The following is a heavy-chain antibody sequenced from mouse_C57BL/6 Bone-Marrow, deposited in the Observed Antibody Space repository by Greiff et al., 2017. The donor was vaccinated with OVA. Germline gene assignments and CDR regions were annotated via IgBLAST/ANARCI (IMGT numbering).Heavy chain of an antibody. V-gene: IGHV1-50*01. CDR3: ARSYPGAY. CDR2: IDPSDSYT. J-gene: IGHJ3*01. Sequence: QVQLQQPGAELVKPGASVKLSCKASGYTFTSYWMQWVKQRPGQGLEWIGEIDPSDSYTNYNQKFKGKATLTVDTSSSTAYIQLSSLTSEDSAVYYCARSYPGAYWGQGTLVTVSA. CDR1: GYTFTSYW. D-gene: IGHD2-12*01.